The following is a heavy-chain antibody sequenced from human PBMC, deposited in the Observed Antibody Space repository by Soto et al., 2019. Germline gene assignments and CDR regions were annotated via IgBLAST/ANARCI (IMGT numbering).Heavy chain of an antibody. Sequence: EVQLVESGGGLVKPGGSLRLSCAASGFTFSSYSMNWVRQAPGKGLEWVSSISSSSSYIYYADSVKGRFTISRDNAKNSLYLQMNSLRAEDTAVYYCARYGAYGSGSYAFDYWGQGTLVTVSS. J-gene: IGHJ4*02. CDR3: ARYGAYGSGSYAFDY. CDR2: ISSSSSYI. V-gene: IGHV3-21*01. D-gene: IGHD3-10*01. CDR1: GFTFSSYS.